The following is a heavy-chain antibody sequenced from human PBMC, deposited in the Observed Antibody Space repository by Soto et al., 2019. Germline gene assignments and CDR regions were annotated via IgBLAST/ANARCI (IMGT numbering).Heavy chain of an antibody. J-gene: IGHJ6*02. CDR2: INPNSGGT. CDR3: ARGTSYYGMDV. Sequence: ASVKVSVQASRYTFTVYYIHWVRQAPGQGLEWMGWINPNSGGTNYAQKFQGWVTMTRDTSISTAYMELSRLRSDDTAVYYCARGTSYYGMDVWGQGTTVTVSS. CDR1: RYTFTVYY. V-gene: IGHV1-2*04.